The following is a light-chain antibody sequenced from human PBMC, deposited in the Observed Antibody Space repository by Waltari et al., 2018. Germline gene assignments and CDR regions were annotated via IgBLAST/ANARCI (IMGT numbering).Light chain of an antibody. CDR3: YSTDSSGTQRV. CDR1: ALPKKY. J-gene: IGLJ2*01. V-gene: IGLV3-10*01. Sequence: SYELTQPPSVSVSPGQAARITCSGDALPKKYSHWYQQKSGQAPVLVIYEDSKRPSGIPERFSGSSSGTTATLTLSGAQVEDEGDYYCYSTDSSGTQRVFGGGTKLTVL. CDR2: EDS.